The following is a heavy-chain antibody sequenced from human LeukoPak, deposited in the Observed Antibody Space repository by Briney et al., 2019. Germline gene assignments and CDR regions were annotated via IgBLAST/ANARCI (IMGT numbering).Heavy chain of an antibody. J-gene: IGHJ5*02. D-gene: IGHD6-13*01. CDR3: ARDHVPYSSSWYT. CDR1: GGTFISYA. CDR2: INTNTGNP. V-gene: IGHV7-4-1*02. Sequence: ASVKVSCKASGGTFISYAISWVRQAPGQGLEWMGWINTNTGNPTYAQGFTGRFVFSLDTSVSTAYLQISSLKAEDTAVYYCARDHVPYSSSWYTWGQGTLVTVSS.